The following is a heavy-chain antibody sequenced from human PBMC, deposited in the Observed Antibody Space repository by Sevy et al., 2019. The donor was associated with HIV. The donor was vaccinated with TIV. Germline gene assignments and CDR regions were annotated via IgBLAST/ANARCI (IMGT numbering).Heavy chain of an antibody. CDR3: ARDRATVTSGGYYYYSGMDV. D-gene: IGHD4-17*01. CDR1: GFTFSSYA. Sequence: GGSLRLSCAASGFTFSSYAMHWVRQAPGKGLEWVAVISYDGHNKYYANSVKGRFIISRDNSKNTLYLQMNSLRAEDTAVYYCARDRATVTSGGYYYYSGMDVWGQGTTVTVSS. V-gene: IGHV3-30-3*01. CDR2: ISYDGHNK. J-gene: IGHJ6*02.